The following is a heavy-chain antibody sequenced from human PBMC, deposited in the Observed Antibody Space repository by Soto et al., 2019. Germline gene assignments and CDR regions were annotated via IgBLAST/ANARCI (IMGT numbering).Heavy chain of an antibody. V-gene: IGHV4-34*01. Sequence: QVQLQQWGAGLLKPSETLSLTCAVYGGSFSGYYWSWIRQPPGKGLEWIGEINHSGSTNYNPSLKSRVTISVDTSKNQFSLKLSSVTAADTAVYYCARGRRYFYWLVPYYMDVWGKGTTVTVSS. CDR3: ARGRRYFYWLVPYYMDV. D-gene: IGHD3-9*01. CDR1: GGSFSGYY. J-gene: IGHJ6*03. CDR2: INHSGST.